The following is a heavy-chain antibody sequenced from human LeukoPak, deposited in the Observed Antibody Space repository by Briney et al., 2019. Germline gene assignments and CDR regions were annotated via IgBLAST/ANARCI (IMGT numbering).Heavy chain of an antibody. Sequence: AASVKVSRKASGYTFTDYYMHWVRQGPGQGAEWMGWISGYNGNTNYAQRHQGRVTMTRDTSTSTAYMELSNLRSDDTAVYYCARGLGRVAESTDAFDNWGQGTMVTVSS. J-gene: IGHJ3*02. CDR3: ARGLGRVAESTDAFDN. CDR1: GYTFTDYY. D-gene: IGHD3-10*01. CDR2: ISGYNGNT. V-gene: IGHV1-18*04.